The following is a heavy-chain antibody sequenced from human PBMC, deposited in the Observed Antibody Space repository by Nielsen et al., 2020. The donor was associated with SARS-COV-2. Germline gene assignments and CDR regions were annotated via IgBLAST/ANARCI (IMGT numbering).Heavy chain of an antibody. CDR3: ARDPGRISRSKRLQFLWWYFDL. CDR1: GFTFSSYG. J-gene: IGHJ2*01. D-gene: IGHD5-12*01. CDR2: IWYDGSNK. Sequence: GESLKISCAASGFTFSSYGMHWVRQAPGKGLEWVAVIWYDGSNKYYADSVKGRFTISRDNSKNTLYLQMNSLRAEDTAVYYCARDPGRISRSKRLQFLWWYFDLWGRGTLVTVSS. V-gene: IGHV3-33*01.